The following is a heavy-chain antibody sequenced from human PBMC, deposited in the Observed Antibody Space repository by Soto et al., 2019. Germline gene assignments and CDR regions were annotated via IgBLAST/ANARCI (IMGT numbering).Heavy chain of an antibody. V-gene: IGHV4-34*01. CDR2: INHSGST. CDR3: ARGIAAAGTAWDY. D-gene: IGHD6-13*01. CDR1: GGSFSGYY. J-gene: IGHJ4*02. Sequence: SETLSLTCAVYGGSFSGYYWSWIRQPPGKGLEWIGEINHSGSTNYNPSLKSRVTISVDTSKNQFSLKLSSVTAADTAVYYCARGIAAAGTAWDYWGQGTLVTVSS.